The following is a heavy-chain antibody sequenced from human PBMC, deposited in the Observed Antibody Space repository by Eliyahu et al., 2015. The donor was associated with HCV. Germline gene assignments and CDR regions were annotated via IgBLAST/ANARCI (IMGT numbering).Heavy chain of an antibody. CDR3: ARDRSDTSAMHY. D-gene: IGHD2-2*01. V-gene: IGHV3-66*01. J-gene: IGHJ4*02. Sequence: EVQLVESGGGFVXPGGSLXLXXAXSAFXVRSNYMTWVRQAPGRGLEWVSVIYSGGTIYYADSVKGRFTISRDSSKNTLYLQMNSLRVEDTAVYYCARDRSDTSAMHYWGQGTLVTVSS. CDR2: IYSGGTI. CDR1: AFXVRSNY.